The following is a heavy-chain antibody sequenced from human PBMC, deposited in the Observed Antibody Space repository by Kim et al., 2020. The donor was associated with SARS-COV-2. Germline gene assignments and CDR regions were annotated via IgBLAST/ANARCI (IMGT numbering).Heavy chain of an antibody. Sequence: FTISRDNSKNTLYLQMNSLRAEDTAVYYCAKDQANGSGTPLLVVHMGFDPWGQGTLVTVSS. V-gene: IGHV3-23*01. J-gene: IGHJ5*02. D-gene: IGHD3-10*01. CDR3: AKDQANGSGTPLLVVHMGFDP.